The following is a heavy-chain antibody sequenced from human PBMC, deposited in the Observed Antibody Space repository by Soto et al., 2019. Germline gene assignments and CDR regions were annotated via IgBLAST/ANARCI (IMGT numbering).Heavy chain of an antibody. CDR2: INPNNGGT. J-gene: IGHJ4*02. Sequence: GASVKVSCKASGYTFITYDINWVRQAAGQGLEWMGWINPNNGGTNYAQKLQGRVTMTRDTSISTAYMELSRLRSDDTAVYYCARGWYLRYDSSGYSLDYWGQGTLVTVSS. CDR3: ARGWYLRYDSSGYSLDY. D-gene: IGHD3-22*01. V-gene: IGHV1-2*02. CDR1: GYTFITYD.